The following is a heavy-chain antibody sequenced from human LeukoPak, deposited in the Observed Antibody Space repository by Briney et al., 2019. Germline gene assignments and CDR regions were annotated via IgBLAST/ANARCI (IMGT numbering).Heavy chain of an antibody. CDR3: ARVYSQRWLPYHFDY. CDR2: ISAYNGNT. CDR1: GYTFTSYG. Sequence: ASVKVSCKASGYTFTSYGISWVRQAPGQGLEWMGWISAYNGNTNYAQKLQGRVTMTTDTSTSTAYMELRSLRSDDTAVYYCARVYSQRWLPYHFDYWGQGSLVTVSS. V-gene: IGHV1-18*01. J-gene: IGHJ4*02. D-gene: IGHD2-2*02.